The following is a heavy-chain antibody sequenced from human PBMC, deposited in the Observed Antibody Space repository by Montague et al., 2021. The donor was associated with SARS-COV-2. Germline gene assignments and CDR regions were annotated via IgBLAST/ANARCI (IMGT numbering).Heavy chain of an antibody. CDR3: ARDSIAADGNYYFYGMDV. Sequence: FLRLSCAASGFTFSSYWMSWVRQAPGKGLEWVANINQDGSENYYVDSMKGRFTISRDNVKSSLYLQMDSLRAEDTAVYYCARDSIAADGNYYFYGMDVWGQGTTVTVSS. CDR1: GFTFSSYW. D-gene: IGHD6-13*01. V-gene: IGHV3-7*01. J-gene: IGHJ6*02. CDR2: INQDGSEN.